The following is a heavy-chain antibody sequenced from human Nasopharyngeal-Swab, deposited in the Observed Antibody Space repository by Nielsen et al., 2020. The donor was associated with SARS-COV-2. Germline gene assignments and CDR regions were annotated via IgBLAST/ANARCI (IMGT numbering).Heavy chain of an antibody. CDR1: GGSFSGYY. Sequence: SQTLSLTCAVYGGSFSGYYWSWIRQPPGKGLEWIGEINHSGSTNYNPSLKSRVTISVDTSKNQFSLKLSSVTAADTAVYYCARDRSYCSGGSCYGGNWFDPWGQGTLVTVSS. V-gene: IGHV4-34*01. CDR2: INHSGST. D-gene: IGHD2-15*01. J-gene: IGHJ5*02. CDR3: ARDRSYCSGGSCYGGNWFDP.